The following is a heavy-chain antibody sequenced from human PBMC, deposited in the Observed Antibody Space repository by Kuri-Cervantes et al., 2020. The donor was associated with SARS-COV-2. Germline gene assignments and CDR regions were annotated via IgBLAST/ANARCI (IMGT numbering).Heavy chain of an antibody. CDR3: ARGTGVLYYFDK. D-gene: IGHD3/OR15-3a*01. V-gene: IGHV4-59*01. J-gene: IGHJ4*02. CDR1: GGSINNYY. CDR2: IYYSGIT. Sequence: ESLKIYCTVSGGSINNYYWSWIRQPPGKGLEWVGSIYYSGITNYNPSLKSRVTISEHSSKNQFSLNLRSLTAADPAVYFCARGTGVLYYFDKWGQGTLVTVSS.